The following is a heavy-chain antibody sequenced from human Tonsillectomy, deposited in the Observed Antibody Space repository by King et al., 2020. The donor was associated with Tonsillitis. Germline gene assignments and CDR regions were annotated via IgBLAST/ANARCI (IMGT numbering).Heavy chain of an antibody. J-gene: IGHJ3*02. CDR1: GGSIIRSSYY. CDR3: ARLGVVTADDAFAI. CDR2: IYYSVST. D-gene: IGHD2-21*02. Sequence: LQLQESGPGLVKPSETLSLTCTVSGGSIIRSSYYWGWIRQPPGKGLEWIGCIYYSVSTYYNPSLQSLVTISVDTSKNQFSLMLSSVTAADTAVYYCARLGVVTADDAFAIWGQGTMVTVSS. V-gene: IGHV4-39*01.